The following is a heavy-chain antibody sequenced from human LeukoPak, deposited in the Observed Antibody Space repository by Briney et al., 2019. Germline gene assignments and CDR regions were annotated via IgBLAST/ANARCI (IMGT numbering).Heavy chain of an antibody. CDR3: AKDKGTSGSYSYFDY. V-gene: IGHV3-23*01. Sequence: QPGGSLRLSCAASGFTFNRNAISWVRQAPGKGLEWVSTIGGSGDKTFYADSVKGRFTISRDNSKNMLHLQMSSLTGEDTALYYCAKDKGTSGSYSYFDYWGQGTLVTVSS. CDR1: GFTFNRNA. D-gene: IGHD3-10*01. J-gene: IGHJ4*02. CDR2: IGGSGDKT.